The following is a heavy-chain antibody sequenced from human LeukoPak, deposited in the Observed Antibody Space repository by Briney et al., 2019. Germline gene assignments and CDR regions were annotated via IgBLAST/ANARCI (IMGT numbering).Heavy chain of an antibody. J-gene: IGHJ4*02. V-gene: IGHV1-2*02. CDR1: GYTFTGFY. D-gene: IGHD3-22*01. CDR3: AKTAVSGYYSWFDY. Sequence: ASVKVSCKASGYTFTGFYMHWVRQAPGQGLEWMGWINPNSGDTNYAQKFQGRVTMTRDTSISTAYMELSRLRSDDTAVYYCAKTAVSGYYSWFDYWGQGTLVTVSS. CDR2: INPNSGDT.